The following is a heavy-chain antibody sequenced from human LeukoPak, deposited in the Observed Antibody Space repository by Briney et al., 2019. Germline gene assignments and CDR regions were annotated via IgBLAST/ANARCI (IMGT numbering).Heavy chain of an antibody. CDR1: GFIFSDYV. CDR3: ARDRVYGDAPEDYYYYYGMDV. D-gene: IGHD4-17*01. CDR2: IYSGGST. Sequence: GGSLRLSCAGSGFIFSDYVMSWVRQAPGKGLEWVSVIYSGGSTYYADSVKGRFTISRDNSKNTLYLQMNSLRAEDTAVYYCARDRVYGDAPEDYYYYYGMDVWGQGTTVTVSS. V-gene: IGHV3-66*01. J-gene: IGHJ6*02.